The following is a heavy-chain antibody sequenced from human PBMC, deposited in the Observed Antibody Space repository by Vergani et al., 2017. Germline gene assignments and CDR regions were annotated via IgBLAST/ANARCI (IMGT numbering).Heavy chain of an antibody. J-gene: IGHJ6*03. V-gene: IGHV3-30*03. CDR3: ARSESFGESVFYYYMDV. CDR2: ISYDGSNK. CDR1: GFTFSSYG. D-gene: IGHD3-10*01. Sequence: VQLLESGGGLVQPGGSLRLSCAASGFTFSSYGMHWVRQAPGKGLEWVAVISYDGSNKYYADSVKGRFTISRDNSKNTLYLQVGSLRAEDMAVYYCARSESFGESVFYYYMDVWGKGTTVTVSS.